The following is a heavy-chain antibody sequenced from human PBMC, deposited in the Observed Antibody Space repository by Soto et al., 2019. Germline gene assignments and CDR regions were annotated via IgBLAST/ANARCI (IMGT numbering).Heavy chain of an antibody. CDR1: GFTFSSYA. CDR3: ARDPGLTGDRIWEGYFDY. J-gene: IGHJ4*02. CDR2: ISYDGSNK. Sequence: QVQLVESGGGVVQPGRSLRLSCAASGFTFSSYAMHWVRQAPGKGLVWVAVISYDGSNKYYADSVKGRFTISRDNSKNTMYLQLNRLRAEDTSVYYCARDPGLTGDRIWEGYFDYWGQGTLVSVSS. V-gene: IGHV3-30-3*01. D-gene: IGHD3-16*01.